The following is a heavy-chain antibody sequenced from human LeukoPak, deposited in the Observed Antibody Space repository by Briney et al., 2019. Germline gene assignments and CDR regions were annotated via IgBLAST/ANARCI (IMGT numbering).Heavy chain of an antibody. J-gene: IGHJ6*03. Sequence: GGSLRLPSAASGFTFSSYWMSCVRQAPGKGLGCVANIKQDGSEKYNVDSVKGRFTISRDNAKNSLYLQMNSLRAEDTAVYYCARVLYGDYFYYYYMDVWGKGTTVTISS. CDR1: GFTFSSYW. CDR2: IKQDGSEK. D-gene: IGHD4-17*01. CDR3: ARVLYGDYFYYYYMDV. V-gene: IGHV3-7*04.